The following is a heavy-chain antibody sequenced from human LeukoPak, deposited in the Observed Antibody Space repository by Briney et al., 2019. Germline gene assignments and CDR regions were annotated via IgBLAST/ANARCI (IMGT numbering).Heavy chain of an antibody. D-gene: IGHD2-8*01. Sequence: GGSLRLSCTGSGFPFNMFAMNWVRQAPGQGLEWVSGLSRGGGTTSYADSVKGRFTISREASKSMVFLQMNDLRPDDTAVYYCAKEQRIRHCSEGVCMEGYYFDYWGQGSLVTVSS. CDR1: GFPFNMFA. V-gene: IGHV3-23*01. CDR2: LSRGGGTT. J-gene: IGHJ4*02. CDR3: AKEQRIRHCSEGVCMEGYYFDY.